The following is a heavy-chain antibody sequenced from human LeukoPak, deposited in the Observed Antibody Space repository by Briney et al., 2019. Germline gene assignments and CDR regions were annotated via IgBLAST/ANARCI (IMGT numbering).Heavy chain of an antibody. D-gene: IGHD3-9*01. V-gene: IGHV3-48*02. CDR2: IRTTAEGAKYA. CDR1: GFSFTDYP. CDR3: ATDQRYAFDY. Sequence: TGGSLRLSCATSGFSFTDYPMNWVRQAPGKGLEWISNIRTTAEGAKYAHYADSVKGRVTISRDDGKNTLYLHMNSLRDDDTAVYYCATDQRYAFDYWGQGILVTVSS. J-gene: IGHJ4*02.